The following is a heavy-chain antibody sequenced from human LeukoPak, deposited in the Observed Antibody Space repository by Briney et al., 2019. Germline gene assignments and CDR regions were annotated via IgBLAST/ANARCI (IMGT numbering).Heavy chain of an antibody. D-gene: IGHD2-15*01. J-gene: IGHJ4*02. CDR1: GFTVSTYA. Sequence: GGSLRLFCAASGFTVSTYAMNGVRQAPGKGLEWLSYISSSSSTIYYADSVKGRFTISRDNAKNSLYLQMNSLRAEDTAVYYCARGDCSGGSCYLSLTTIDYWGQGTLVTVSS. V-gene: IGHV3-48*01. CDR2: ISSSSSTI. CDR3: ARGDCSGGSCYLSLTTIDY.